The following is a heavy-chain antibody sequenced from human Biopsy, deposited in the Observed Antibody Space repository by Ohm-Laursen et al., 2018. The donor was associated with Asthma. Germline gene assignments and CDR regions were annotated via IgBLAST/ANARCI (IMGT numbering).Heavy chain of an antibody. D-gene: IGHD2-2*01. CDR2: INSVFGTT. J-gene: IGHJ4*02. CDR1: GGTFNTYV. Sequence: SSVKVSCKSLGGTFNTYVIGWVRQAPGQGLEWMGGINSVFGTTTYPQKFQDRVTITADDSTSTVHMELSSLRSEDTAVYYCARKAGSCISRTCYSLDFWAQGTLVTVSS. CDR3: ARKAGSCISRTCYSLDF. V-gene: IGHV1-69*01.